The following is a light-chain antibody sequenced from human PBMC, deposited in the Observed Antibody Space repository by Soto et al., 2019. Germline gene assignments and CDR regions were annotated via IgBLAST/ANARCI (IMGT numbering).Light chain of an antibody. CDR3: QQYFRPWT. J-gene: IGKJ1*01. CDR2: WAS. V-gene: IGKV4-1*01. CDR1: QSVLYSSNNKNY. Sequence: DIVMTQSPDSLAVSLGERATINCKSSQSVLYSSNNKNYLAWYQQKPGQPPKLLIYWASTRESGVPDRFSGSGSGTDFTLTISSLQAKDVAVYYCQQYFRPWTFGQGTKVEIK.